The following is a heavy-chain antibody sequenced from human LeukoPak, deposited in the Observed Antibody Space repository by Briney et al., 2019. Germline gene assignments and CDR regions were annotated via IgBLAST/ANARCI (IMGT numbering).Heavy chain of an antibody. CDR1: GFTFSSYS. CDR3: AQSPNSHILTTYYLDPGPSPFAY. V-gene: IGHV3-21*01. D-gene: IGHD3-9*01. CDR2: ISSSSSYI. J-gene: IGHJ4*02. Sequence: PGGSLRLSCAASGFTFSSYSMNWVRQAPGKGLEWVSSISSSSSYIYYADSVKGRFTISRDNAKNSLYLQMNSLRADDTAVYYCAQSPNSHILTTYYLDPGPSPFAYWGLGTRVPVS.